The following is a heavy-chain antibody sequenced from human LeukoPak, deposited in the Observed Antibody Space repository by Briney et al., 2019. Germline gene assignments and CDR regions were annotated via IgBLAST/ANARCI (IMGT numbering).Heavy chain of an antibody. CDR2: IRSKAYGGTT. J-gene: IGHJ4*02. Sequence: GGSLRLSCTASGFTFGDYAMSWVRQAPGKGLEWVGFIRSKAYGGTTEYAASVKGRFTISRDDSKSIAYLQMNSLKTEDTAVYYCTWSLWFGELQYWGQGTLVTVSS. D-gene: IGHD3-10*01. CDR3: TWSLWFGELQY. CDR1: GFTFGDYA. V-gene: IGHV3-49*04.